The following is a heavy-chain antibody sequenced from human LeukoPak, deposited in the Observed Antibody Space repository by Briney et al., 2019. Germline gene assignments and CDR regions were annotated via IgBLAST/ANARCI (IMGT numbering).Heavy chain of an antibody. Sequence: PGASLRLSCAASGFTFSSYDMSWVRQAPGKGLKWVSEISGSGGSTYYADSVKGRFTISRDNSKNTLYLQMNSLRVEDTAVYYCAKDADPRPFYFDYWGQGILVTVSS. CDR1: GFTFSSYD. V-gene: IGHV3-23*01. CDR2: ISGSGGST. J-gene: IGHJ4*02. CDR3: AKDADPRPFYFDY.